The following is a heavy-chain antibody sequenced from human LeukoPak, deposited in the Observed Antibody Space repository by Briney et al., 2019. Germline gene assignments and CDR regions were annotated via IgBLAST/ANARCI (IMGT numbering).Heavy chain of an antibody. D-gene: IGHD5-18*01. CDR3: AKDPGYSYGYSFDY. Sequence: GGSLRLSCAASGFTFSSYAMSWVRQAPGQGLEWVSAISGSSGSTYYADSVKGRFTISRDNSKNTLYLQMNSLRAEDTAVYYCAKDPGYSYGYSFDYWGQGTLVTVSS. CDR1: GFTFSSYA. V-gene: IGHV3-23*01. CDR2: ISGSSGST. J-gene: IGHJ4*02.